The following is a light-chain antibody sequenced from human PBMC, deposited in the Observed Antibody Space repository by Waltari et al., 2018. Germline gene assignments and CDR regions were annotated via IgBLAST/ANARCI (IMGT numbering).Light chain of an antibody. CDR1: SGHSNYP. V-gene: IGLV4-69*01. Sequence: QLMLTQSPSASASLGASVKRTCTLSSGHSNYPNACHQQQPEKCPRYLITVNSDGSHIKGDGIPDRFSGSSSGAERYLTISSLQSEDETDYYCQTGGFGIWVFGGGTKLTVL. J-gene: IGLJ3*02. CDR2: VNSDGSH. CDR3: QTGGFGIWV.